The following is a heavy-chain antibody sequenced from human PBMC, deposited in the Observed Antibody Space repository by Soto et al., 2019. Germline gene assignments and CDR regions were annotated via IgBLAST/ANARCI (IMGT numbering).Heavy chain of an antibody. Sequence: SETLSLTCTVSGGSISSSSYYWGWIRQPPGKGLEWIGSIYYSGSTYYNPSLKSRVTISVDTSKNQFSLKLSSVTAADTAVYYCARGRYCSSTSCYSGYYYYMDVWGKGTTVTVSS. CDR2: IYYSGST. V-gene: IGHV4-39*07. CDR3: ARGRYCSSTSCYSGYYYYMDV. CDR1: GGSISSSSYY. J-gene: IGHJ6*03. D-gene: IGHD2-2*01.